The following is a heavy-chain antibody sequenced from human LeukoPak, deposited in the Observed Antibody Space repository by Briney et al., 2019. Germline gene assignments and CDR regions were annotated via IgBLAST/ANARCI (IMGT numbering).Heavy chain of an antibody. CDR1: GGSISSGGHS. V-gene: IGHV4-30-2*01. CDR2: IYHSGST. J-gene: IGHJ4*02. CDR3: ARRYCSSTSCYSFDY. D-gene: IGHD2-2*01. Sequence: SETLSLTCAVSGGSISSGGHSWSWIRQPPGKGLEWIGYIYHSGSTYYNPSLKSRVTISVDRSKNQFFLKLSSVTAADTAVYYCARRYCSSTSCYSFDYWGQGTLVTVSS.